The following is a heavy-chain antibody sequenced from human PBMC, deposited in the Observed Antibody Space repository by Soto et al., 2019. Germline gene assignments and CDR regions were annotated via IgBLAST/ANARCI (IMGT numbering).Heavy chain of an antibody. V-gene: IGHV4-61*01. J-gene: IGHJ2*01. CDR3: ARAFAGFGAYWYFDL. D-gene: IGHD3-16*01. CDR2: GYHSVSI. Sequence: SETLSLTCSVSAGYLERSNYYWSSIRQPPGKALGWIGYGYHSVSIHYNPSLKTRVTISVDTSENQFSLRLSSVTAADTAVYYCARAFAGFGAYWYFDLWGRGTLVTVSS. CDR1: AGYLERSNYY.